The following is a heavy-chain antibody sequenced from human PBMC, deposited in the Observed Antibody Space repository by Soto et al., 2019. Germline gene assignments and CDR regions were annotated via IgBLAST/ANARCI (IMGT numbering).Heavy chain of an antibody. Sequence: SVKVSCKASGGTFSSYAISWVRQAPGQGLEWMGGIIPIFGTANYAQKFQGRVTITADESTSTADMELSSLRSEDTAVYYCAREGCSSTSCYYPPYYYYYGMDVWGQGTTVTVS. CDR1: GGTFSSYA. CDR2: IIPIFGTA. CDR3: AREGCSSTSCYYPPYYYYYGMDV. V-gene: IGHV1-69*13. D-gene: IGHD2-2*01. J-gene: IGHJ6*02.